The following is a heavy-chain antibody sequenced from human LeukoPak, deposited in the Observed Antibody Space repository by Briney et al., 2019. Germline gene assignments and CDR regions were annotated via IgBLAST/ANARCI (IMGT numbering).Heavy chain of an antibody. CDR3: ARVNFWSGYYDPSSDWFDP. Sequence: SQTLSLTCTVSGGSISSGDYYWSWIRQPPGKGLEWIGSIYYSGSTYYDPSLKSRVTISVDTSKNQFSLKLSSVTAADTAVYYCARVNFWSGYYDPSSDWFDPWGQGTLVTVSS. CDR2: IYYSGST. V-gene: IGHV4-30-4*08. CDR1: GGSISSGDYY. J-gene: IGHJ5*02. D-gene: IGHD3-3*01.